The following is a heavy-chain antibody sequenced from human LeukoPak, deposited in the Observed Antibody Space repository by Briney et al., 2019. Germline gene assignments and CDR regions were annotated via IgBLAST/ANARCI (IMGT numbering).Heavy chain of an antibody. J-gene: IGHJ4*02. CDR1: GFTFSSYA. D-gene: IGHD5-18*01. V-gene: IGHV3-23*01. CDR3: AKSVVGYSYAAPIFDY. CDR2: ISGSGGST. Sequence: SGGSLRLSCAASGFTFSSYAMSWVRQAPGKGLEWVSAISGSGGSTYYADSVKGRFTTSRDNSKNTLYLQMNSLRAEDTAVYYCAKSVVGYSYAAPIFDYWGQGTLVTVSS.